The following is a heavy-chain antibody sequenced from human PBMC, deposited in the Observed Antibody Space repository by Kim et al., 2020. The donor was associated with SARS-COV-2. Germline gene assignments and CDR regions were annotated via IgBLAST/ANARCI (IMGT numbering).Heavy chain of an antibody. CDR2: INAGNGNT. CDR3: ARDPTMAVLWFGELDP. D-gene: IGHD3-10*01. V-gene: IGHV1-3*01. J-gene: IGHJ5*02. CDR1: GYTFTSYA. Sequence: ASVKVSCKASGYTFTSYAMHWVRQAPGQRLEWMGWINAGNGNTKYSQKFQGRVTITRDTSASTAYMELSSLRSEDTAVYYCARDPTMAVLWFGELDPWGQGTLVTVSS.